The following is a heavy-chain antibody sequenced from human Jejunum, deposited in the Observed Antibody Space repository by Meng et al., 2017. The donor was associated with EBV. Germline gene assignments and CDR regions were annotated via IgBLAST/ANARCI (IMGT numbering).Heavy chain of an antibody. J-gene: IGHJ4*02. CDR1: GDSITRGAYL. CDR3: ARGGPDFGDYVPFDY. D-gene: IGHD4-17*01. V-gene: IGHV4-30-2*01. CDR2: IYHIGST. Sequence: LQLQESGSGLLKPSQTLSLTCVVSGDSITRGAYLWSWIRQPPGKGLEWIGNIYHIGSTYYNPSLKSRVTISVDRSKNQFSLKLTSVTAADTAVYYCARGGPDFGDYVPFDYWGQGTLVTVSS.